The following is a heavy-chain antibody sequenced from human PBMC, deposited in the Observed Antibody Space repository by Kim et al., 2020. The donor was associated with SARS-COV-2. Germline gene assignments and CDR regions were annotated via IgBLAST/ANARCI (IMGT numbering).Heavy chain of an antibody. CDR1: GFTFSSYS. CDR2: ISSSSSTI. D-gene: IGHD3-16*02. J-gene: IGHJ4*02. Sequence: GGSLRLSCAASGFTFSSYSMNWVRQAPGKGLEWVSYISSSSSTIYYADSVKGRFTISRDNAKNSLYLQMNSLRAEDTAVYYCARDDYVWGSYRWGGELDYFDYWGQGTLVTVSS. V-gene: IGHV3-48*04. CDR3: ARDDYVWGSYRWGGELDYFDY.